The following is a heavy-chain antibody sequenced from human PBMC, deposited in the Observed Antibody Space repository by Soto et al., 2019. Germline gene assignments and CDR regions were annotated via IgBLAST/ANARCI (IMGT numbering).Heavy chain of an antibody. CDR1: GFTFSSYA. CDR2: ISGSGGST. D-gene: IGHD1-26*01. CDR3: ARRGSGSYYDY. V-gene: IGHV3-23*01. J-gene: IGHJ4*02. Sequence: EVQLLESGGGLVQPGGSLRLSCAASGFTFSSYAMRWVRQAPGKGLEWVSAISGSGGSTYYADSVKGRFTISRDNSKNTLYLQMNSLRAEDTTVYYCARRGSGSYYDYWGQGTLVTVSS.